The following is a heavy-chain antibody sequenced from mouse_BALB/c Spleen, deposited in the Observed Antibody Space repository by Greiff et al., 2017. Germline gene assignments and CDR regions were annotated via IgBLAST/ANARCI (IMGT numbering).Heavy chain of an antibody. CDR3: TRWGNYPFDY. V-gene: IGHV1S22*01. J-gene: IGHJ2*01. CDR1: GYTFTSYW. CDR2: IYPGSGST. Sequence: LKQPGSELVRPGASVKLSCKASGYTFTSYWMHWVKQRPGQGLEWIGNIYPGSGSTNYDEKFKSKATLTVDTSSSTAYMQLSSLTSEDSAVYYCTRWGNYPFDYWGQGTTLTVSS. D-gene: IGHD2-1*01.